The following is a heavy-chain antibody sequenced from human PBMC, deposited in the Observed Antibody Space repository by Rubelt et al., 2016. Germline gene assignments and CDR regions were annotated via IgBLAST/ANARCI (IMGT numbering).Heavy chain of an antibody. D-gene: IGHD2-2*01. CDR1: GYTFTTYG. Sequence: QLQLVQSGAEVKKPGASVKVSCKASGYTFTTYGISWVRQAPGQGLEWMGWIRTYTGNTNYAQKLQGRVTMTTDTSTSTAYMELRSLRSDDTAMYFCARGYCSSANCLFNWFDPWGQGTLVTVSS. CDR3: ARGYCSSANCLFNWFDP. J-gene: IGHJ5*02. V-gene: IGHV1-18*01. CDR2: IRTYTGNT.